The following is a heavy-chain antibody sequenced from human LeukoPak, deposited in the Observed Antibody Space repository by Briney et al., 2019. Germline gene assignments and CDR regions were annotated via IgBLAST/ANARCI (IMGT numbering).Heavy chain of an antibody. D-gene: IGHD4-17*01. Sequence: TGGSLRLSCAASGFTFSNYAMNWVRQAPGKGLEWVSSISGGGETTYYADSAKGRFTISRDNSQNTLYLQMNSLRAEDTAVYYCARDYADYVGYFFFDYWGQGTLVTVSS. J-gene: IGHJ4*02. V-gene: IGHV3-23*01. CDR2: ISGGGETT. CDR3: ARDYADYVGYFFFDY. CDR1: GFTFSNYA.